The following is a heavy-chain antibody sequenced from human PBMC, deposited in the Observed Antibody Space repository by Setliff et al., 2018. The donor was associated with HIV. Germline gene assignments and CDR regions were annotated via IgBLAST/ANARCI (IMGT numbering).Heavy chain of an antibody. CDR2: INPNSGGT. Sequence: GASVKVSCKASGYTFTGYHMHWVRQAPGQGLEWMGWINPNSGGTNYAQTFQGRVTMTRDTSISTAYMELSRLRSDDTAVYYCARDTAGGIAALNWFDPWGQGTLVTVSS. CDR3: ARDTAGGIAALNWFDP. V-gene: IGHV1-2*02. CDR1: GYTFTGYH. D-gene: IGHD6-13*01. J-gene: IGHJ5*02.